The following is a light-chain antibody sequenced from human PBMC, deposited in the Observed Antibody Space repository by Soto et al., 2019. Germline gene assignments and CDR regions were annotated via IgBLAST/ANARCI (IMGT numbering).Light chain of an antibody. V-gene: IGKV3-15*01. CDR3: QQYHNLPRT. CDR2: GAS. Sequence: IVMTQSPATLSVSPWERATLSCRASESVGINLAWYQQKPGQGPRLLIYGASTRATSFPARFTGSGSGTEFTLTISSLQSEDFARYYCQQYHNLPRTFCQGTNVDIK. J-gene: IGKJ1*01. CDR1: ESVGIN.